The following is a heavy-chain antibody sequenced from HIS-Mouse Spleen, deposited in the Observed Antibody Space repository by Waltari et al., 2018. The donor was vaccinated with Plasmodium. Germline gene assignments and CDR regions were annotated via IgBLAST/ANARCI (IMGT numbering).Heavy chain of an antibody. Sequence: QVQLVESGGGVVQPGRSLSLSCAAAGFTVRSYGMHLFRQAPGKGLEWVAVISYDGSNKYYADSVKGRFTISRDNSKNTLYLQMNSLRAEDTAVYYCAKVNWGDAFDIWGQGTMVTVSS. CDR3: AKVNWGDAFDI. CDR2: ISYDGSNK. J-gene: IGHJ3*02. D-gene: IGHD7-27*01. CDR1: GFTVRSYG. V-gene: IGHV3-30*18.